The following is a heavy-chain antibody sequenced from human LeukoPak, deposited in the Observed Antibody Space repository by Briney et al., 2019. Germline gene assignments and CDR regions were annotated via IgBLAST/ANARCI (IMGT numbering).Heavy chain of an antibody. Sequence: PGGSLRLSCAASGFTFSSYGMSWVRQAPGKGLEWVSAISGSGGSTYYADSVKGRFTISRDNSKNTLYLQMNSLRAEDTAVYYCAKDLSPLLWFGAPSPMDVWGKGTTVTISS. D-gene: IGHD3-10*01. CDR1: GFTFSSYG. J-gene: IGHJ6*03. CDR3: AKDLSPLLWFGAPSPMDV. CDR2: ISGSGGST. V-gene: IGHV3-23*01.